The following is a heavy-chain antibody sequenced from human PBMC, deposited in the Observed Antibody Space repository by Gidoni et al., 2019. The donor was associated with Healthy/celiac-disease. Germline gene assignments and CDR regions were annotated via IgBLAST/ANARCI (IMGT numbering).Heavy chain of an antibody. CDR1: GGPISRGGYY. CDR2: IYYSGST. D-gene: IGHD3-22*01. Sequence: QVQLQESGPGLVKPSQTLSLTCTVSGGPISRGGYYWSWIRQHPGKGLEWIGYIYYSGSTYYNPSLKSRVTISVDTSKNQFSLKLSSVTAADTAVYYCARFSYDSSGYWGDAFDIWGQGTMVTVSS. J-gene: IGHJ3*02. CDR3: ARFSYDSSGYWGDAFDI. V-gene: IGHV4-31*03.